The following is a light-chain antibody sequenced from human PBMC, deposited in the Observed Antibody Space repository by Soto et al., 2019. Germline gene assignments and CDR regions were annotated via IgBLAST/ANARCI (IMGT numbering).Light chain of an antibody. J-gene: IGKJ2*03. CDR3: QQTYSTLNS. V-gene: IGKV1-39*01. CDR1: QTIRTC. CDR2: TAS. Sequence: DIQVTQSPSSLSASVGDRVTITCRASQTIRTCLNWYQQRPGKPPKLLIHTASTLQSGVPSRFSGSGSGTDFTLTISSLQPEDFATYYCQQTYSTLNSFGQGTKLEIK.